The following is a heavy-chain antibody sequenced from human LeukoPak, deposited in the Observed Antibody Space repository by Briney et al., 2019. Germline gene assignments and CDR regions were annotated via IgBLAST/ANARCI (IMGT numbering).Heavy chain of an antibody. CDR2: IYYSGST. CDR3: ARVGPTYGMDV. CDR1: GGSISSYY. V-gene: IGHV4-59*01. J-gene: IGHJ6*02. Sequence: PSETLSLTCTVSGGSISSYYWSWIGQPPGKGLEWIGYIYYSGSTNYNPSLKSRVTISVDTSKNQFSLKLSSVTAADTAVYYCARVGPTYGMDVWGQGTTVTVSS.